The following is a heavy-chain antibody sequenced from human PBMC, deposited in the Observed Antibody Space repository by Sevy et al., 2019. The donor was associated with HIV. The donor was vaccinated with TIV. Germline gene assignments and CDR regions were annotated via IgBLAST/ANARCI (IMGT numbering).Heavy chain of an antibody. D-gene: IGHD3-10*01. CDR3: AKDIPGWSGFDY. CDR1: GFTFDDYT. Sequence: GGSLRLSCAASGFTFDDYTMHWVRQVPGKGLEWVSLITWDAAKTDYEDSVKGRFTVSRDNSENSLYLQMNSLRTEDTALYFCAKDIPGWSGFDYWGQGTLVTVSS. CDR2: ITWDAAKT. V-gene: IGHV3-43*01. J-gene: IGHJ4*02.